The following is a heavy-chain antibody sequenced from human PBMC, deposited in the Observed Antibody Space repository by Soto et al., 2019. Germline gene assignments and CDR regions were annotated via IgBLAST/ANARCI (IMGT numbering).Heavy chain of an antibody. J-gene: IGHJ4*02. V-gene: IGHV3-30*18. CDR2: ISYDGSNK. Sequence: QVQLVESGGGVVQSGRSLRLSCAASGFTFSSYGMHWVRQAPGKGLEWVAVISYDGSNKYYADSVKGRFTISRDNSKNTLYLQMNSLRAEDTAVYYCAKDHRTAAEVRGYFDYWGQGTLVTVSS. CDR1: GFTFSSYG. CDR3: AKDHRTAAEVRGYFDY. D-gene: IGHD6-13*01.